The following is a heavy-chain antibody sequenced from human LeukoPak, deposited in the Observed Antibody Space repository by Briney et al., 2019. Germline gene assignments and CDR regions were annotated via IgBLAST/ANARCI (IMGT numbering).Heavy chain of an antibody. CDR3: ARGDSSWYSLLGY. V-gene: IGHV3-21*01. CDR1: GFTFSSYS. CDR2: ISSSSSYI. Sequence: GGSLRLSCAASGFTFSSYSMNWVRQAPGKGLEWVSSISSSSSYIYYADSVKGRFTISRDNAKNSLYLQMNSLRAEDTAVYYCARGDSSWYSLLGYWGQGTLVTVSS. D-gene: IGHD6-13*01. J-gene: IGHJ4*02.